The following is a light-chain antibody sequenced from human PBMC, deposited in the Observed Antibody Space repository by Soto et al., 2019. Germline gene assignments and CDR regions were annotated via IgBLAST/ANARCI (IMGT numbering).Light chain of an antibody. CDR1: SGSVSTSYY. V-gene: IGLV8-61*01. CDR2: STN. CDR3: VLYVGSGIYV. Sequence: QTVVTQEPSFSVSPGGTVTLTCGLSSGSVSTSYYPSWYQQTPGQAPRTLIYSTNTRSSGVPDRFSGSILGNKAALTITGAQADDESDYFCVLYVGSGIYVFGTVTKLTVL. J-gene: IGLJ1*01.